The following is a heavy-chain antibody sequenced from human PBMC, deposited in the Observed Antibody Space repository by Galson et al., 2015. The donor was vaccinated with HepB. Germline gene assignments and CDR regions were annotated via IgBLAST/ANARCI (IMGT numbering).Heavy chain of an antibody. J-gene: IGHJ5*02. CDR2: INHSGST. D-gene: IGHD6-19*01. V-gene: IGHV4-34*01. Sequence: LSLTCAVYGGSFSGYYWSWIRQPPGKGLEWIGEINHSGSTNYNPSLKSRVTISVDTSKNQFSLKLSSVTAADTAVYYCARVLVYSSGWYLNWFDPWGQGTLVTVSS. CDR1: GGSFSGYY. CDR3: ARVLVYSSGWYLNWFDP.